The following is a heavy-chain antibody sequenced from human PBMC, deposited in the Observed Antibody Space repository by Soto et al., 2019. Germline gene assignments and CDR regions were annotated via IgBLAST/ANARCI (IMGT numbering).Heavy chain of an antibody. J-gene: IGHJ4*02. CDR1: GGSISSSSYY. CDR2: IYYSGST. CDR3: ARWEGRHFDY. V-gene: IGHV4-39*07. D-gene: IGHD1-26*01. Sequence: PSETLSLTCTVSGGSISSSSYYWGWIRQPPGKGLEWIGSIYYSGSTYYNPSLKSRFTTSRDNSKNTLYLQMNSLRAEDTAVYYCARWEGRHFDYWGQGTLVTVSS.